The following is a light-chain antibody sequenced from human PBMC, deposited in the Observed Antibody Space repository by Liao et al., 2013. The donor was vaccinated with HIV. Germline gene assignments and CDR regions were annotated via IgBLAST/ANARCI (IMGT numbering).Light chain of an antibody. CDR3: QAWDSSTPVV. CDR2: QDT. V-gene: IGLV3-1*01. J-gene: IGLJ2*01. CDR1: KLGDKY. Sequence: SYELTQPPSASVSPGQTASITCSGDKLGDKYVCWYQQKPGQSPVLVLYQDTKRPSGIPERFSGSNSGNTATLTISGTQAMDEADYYCQAWDSSTPVVFGGGTKLTVL.